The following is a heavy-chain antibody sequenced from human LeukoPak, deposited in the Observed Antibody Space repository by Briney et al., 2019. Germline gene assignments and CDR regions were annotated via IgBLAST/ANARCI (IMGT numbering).Heavy chain of an antibody. V-gene: IGHV4-39*07. CDR2: IYYSGST. D-gene: IGHD3-9*01. CDR3: ARYFDWLLLDY. J-gene: IGHJ4*02. CDR1: GGSISSYY. Sequence: SETLSLTYTVSGGSISSYYWSWIRQPPGKGLEWIGSIYYSGSTYYNPSLKSRVTISVDTSKNQFSLKLSSVTAADTAVYYCARYFDWLLLDYWGQGTLVTVSS.